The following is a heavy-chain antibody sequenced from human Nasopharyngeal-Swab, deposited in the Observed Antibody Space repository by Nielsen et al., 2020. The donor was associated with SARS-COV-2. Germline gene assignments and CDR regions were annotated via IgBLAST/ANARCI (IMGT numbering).Heavy chain of an antibody. CDR1: GYFLSSGYY. D-gene: IGHD3-22*01. V-gene: IGHV4-38-2*02. Sequence: SDTLSLTCSVSGYFLSSGYYWGWIRQSPRKGLEWTGSLSHRGNTSYNPSLKSRVTMSLDTSKNQFSLNLRSVTAADTAVYYCARDYYYDSSGPYIPWGQGIRVTVSS. J-gene: IGHJ5*02. CDR2: LSHRGNT. CDR3: ARDYYYDSSGPYIP.